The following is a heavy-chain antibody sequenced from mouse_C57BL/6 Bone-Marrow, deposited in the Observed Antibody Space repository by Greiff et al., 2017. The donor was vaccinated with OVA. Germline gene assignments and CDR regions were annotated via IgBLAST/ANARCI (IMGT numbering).Heavy chain of an antibody. CDR1: GFTFSDYG. V-gene: IGHV5-17*01. D-gene: IGHD1-1*01. Sequence: EVQLQQSGGGLVKPGGSLKLSCAASGFTFSDYGMHWVRQAPEKGLEWVAYISSGSSTIYYADTVKGRFTISRDNAKNTLFLQMTSLRSEDTAMYYCARNYGSSSGFAYWGQGTLVTVSA. J-gene: IGHJ3*01. CDR2: ISSGSSTI. CDR3: ARNYGSSSGFAY.